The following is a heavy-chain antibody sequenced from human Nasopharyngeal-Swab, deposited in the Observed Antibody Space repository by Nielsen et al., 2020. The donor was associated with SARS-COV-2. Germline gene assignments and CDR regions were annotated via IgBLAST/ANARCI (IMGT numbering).Heavy chain of an antibody. Sequence: WIRQPPGKGLEWGSAISGSGGSTYYADSVKGRFTISRDNSKNTLYLQMNSLRAEDTAVYYCAKEDGIVGATRDFGAYWGQGTLVTVSS. V-gene: IGHV3-23*01. CDR2: ISGSGGST. CDR3: AKEDGIVGATRDFGAY. J-gene: IGHJ4*02. D-gene: IGHD1-26*01.